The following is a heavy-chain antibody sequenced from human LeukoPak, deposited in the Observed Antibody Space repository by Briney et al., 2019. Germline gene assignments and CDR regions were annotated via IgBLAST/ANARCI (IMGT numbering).Heavy chain of an antibody. CDR3: TGSFGELSFFAH. V-gene: IGHV3-49*04. Sequence: GSLRLSCTASGFTFGDYGMSWVRQAPGKGLEWVGFIRSKAYGGTTEYAASVKGRFTISRDDSKSIAYLQVSSLKTEDTAVYYCTGSFGELSFFAHWGQGTLVTVSS. CDR1: GFTFGDYG. J-gene: IGHJ4*02. CDR2: IRSKAYGGTT. D-gene: IGHD3-10*01.